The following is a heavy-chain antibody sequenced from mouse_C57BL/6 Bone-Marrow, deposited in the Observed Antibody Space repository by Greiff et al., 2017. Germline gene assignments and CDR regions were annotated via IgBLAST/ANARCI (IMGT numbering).Heavy chain of an antibody. CDR1: GFTFSSYG. Sequence: EVMLVESGGDLVKPGGSLKLSCAASGFTFSSYGMSWVRQTPDKRLEWVATISSGGSYTYYPDSVKGRFTISRDNAKNTLYLQKSSLKSEDTAMYYCARRGFYYGYFLWCFDVWGTGTTVTVSS. D-gene: IGHD2-2*01. V-gene: IGHV5-6*02. J-gene: IGHJ1*03. CDR3: ARRGFYYGYFLWCFDV. CDR2: ISSGGSYT.